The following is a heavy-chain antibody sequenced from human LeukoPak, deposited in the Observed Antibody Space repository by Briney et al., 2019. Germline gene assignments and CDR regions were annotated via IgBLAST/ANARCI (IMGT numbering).Heavy chain of an antibody. J-gene: IGHJ2*01. CDR2: INPNSGGT. CDR3: ARDITTVTTGWHFDL. D-gene: IGHD4-17*01. V-gene: IGHV1-2*02. Sequence: ASVKVSCKASGYTFTGYYMHWVRQAPGQGLEWMGWINPNSGGTNYAQKFQGRVTMTRDTSISTAYMELSRLRSDDTAVYYCARDITTVTTGWHFDLWGRGTLVTVSS. CDR1: GYTFTGYY.